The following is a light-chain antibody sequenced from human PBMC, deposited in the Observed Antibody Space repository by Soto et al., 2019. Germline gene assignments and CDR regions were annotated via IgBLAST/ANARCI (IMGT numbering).Light chain of an antibody. CDR1: QSISSW. J-gene: IGKJ4*01. V-gene: IGKV1-5*01. CDR3: QQYNSYWLT. CDR2: DAS. Sequence: DIQMTQSPSTLSASVGDRVTITCRASQSISSWLAWYQQKPGKAPKLLIYDASSLESGVPSRFSGSGSGTEFTHTISSLQPDDFATYYCQQYNSYWLTFGGGTKVEIK.